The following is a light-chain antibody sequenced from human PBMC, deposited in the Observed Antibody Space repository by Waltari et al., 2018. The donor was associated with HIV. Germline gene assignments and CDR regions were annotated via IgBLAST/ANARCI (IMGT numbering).Light chain of an antibody. CDR3: SSYTSSSTQVV. J-gene: IGLJ2*01. Sequence: QSALTQPASVSGSPGQSITISCTGNSSDVGGYNYVSWYQQHPGKAPKLMIYEVSNRPSGVSNRFSGSKSGNTASLTISGLQAEDEADYYCSSYTSSSTQVVFGGGTKLTVL. V-gene: IGLV2-14*01. CDR1: SSDVGGYNY. CDR2: EVS.